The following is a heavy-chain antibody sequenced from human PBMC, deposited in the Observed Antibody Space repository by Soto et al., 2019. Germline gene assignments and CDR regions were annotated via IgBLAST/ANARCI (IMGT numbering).Heavy chain of an antibody. J-gene: IGHJ5*02. CDR2: TYFRSQWYY. V-gene: IGHV6-1*01. CDR1: GDSVSSNSAT. Sequence: TLSLTCAISGDSVSSNSATWNWIRQSPSRGLEWLGRTYFRSQWYYDYAVSVTSRLTINPDTSKNQFSLQLNSVTPEDTAVYYCASGIEPWGQGTLVTVSS. CDR3: ASGIEP.